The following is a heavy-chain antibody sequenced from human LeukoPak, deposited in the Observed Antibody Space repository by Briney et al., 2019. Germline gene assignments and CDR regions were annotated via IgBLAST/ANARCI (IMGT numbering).Heavy chain of an antibody. CDR1: GGSISSGSYY. CDR2: IYTSGST. J-gene: IGHJ4*02. Sequence: SETLSLTCTVSGGSISSGSYYWSWIRQPAGTGLEWIGRIYTSGSTNYNPSLKSRVTISVDTSKNQFSLKLSSVTAADTAVYYCARGSRSYGLDYWGQGTLVTVSS. D-gene: IGHD1-26*01. CDR3: ARGSRSYGLDY. V-gene: IGHV4-61*02.